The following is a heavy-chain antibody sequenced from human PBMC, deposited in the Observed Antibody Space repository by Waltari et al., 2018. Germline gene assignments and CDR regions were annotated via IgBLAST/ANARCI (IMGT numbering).Heavy chain of an antibody. CDR1: GGTFSSYA. D-gene: IGHD2-2*01. CDR3: ARDWEGYCSSTSCYETYYYYGMDV. CDR2: IIPIFGTA. Sequence: QVQLVQSGAEVKKPGSSVKVSCKASGGTFSSYANSWVRQAPGQGLEWMGGIIPIFGTANYAQKFQGKVTITADESTSTAYMELSSLRSEDTAVYYSARDWEGYCSSTSCYETYYYYGMDVWGQGITVTVSS. J-gene: IGHJ6*02. V-gene: IGHV1-69*13.